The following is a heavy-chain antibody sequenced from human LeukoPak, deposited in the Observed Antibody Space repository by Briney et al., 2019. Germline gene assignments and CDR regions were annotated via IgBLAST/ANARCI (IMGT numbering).Heavy chain of an antibody. CDR1: GFTFSSYG. V-gene: IGHV3-30*18. CDR2: ISYDGSNK. J-gene: IGHJ3*02. CDR3: AKDRQEMATNDAFDI. D-gene: IGHD5-24*01. Sequence: PGGSLRLSCAASGFTFSSYGMHWVRQAPGKGLEWVAVISYDGSNKYYADSVKGRVTISRDNSKNTLYLQMNSLRAEDTAVYYCAKDRQEMATNDAFDIWGQGTMVTVSS.